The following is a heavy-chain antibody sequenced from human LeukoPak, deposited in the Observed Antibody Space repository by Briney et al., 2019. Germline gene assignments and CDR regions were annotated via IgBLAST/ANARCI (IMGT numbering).Heavy chain of an antibody. CDR2: INWNGGST. CDR1: GFTFSSYS. Sequence: PGGSLRLSCAASGFTFSSYSMNWVRQAPGKGLEWVSGINWNGGSTGYADSVKGRFTISRDNAKNSLYLQMNSLRAEDTALYHCARGGFHDFWSGSSFDYWGQGTLVTVSS. J-gene: IGHJ4*02. D-gene: IGHD3-3*01. V-gene: IGHV3-20*01. CDR3: ARGGFHDFWSGSSFDY.